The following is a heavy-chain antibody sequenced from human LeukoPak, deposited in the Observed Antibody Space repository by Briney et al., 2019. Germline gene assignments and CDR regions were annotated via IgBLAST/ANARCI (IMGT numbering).Heavy chain of an antibody. CDR2: IDWDDNK. V-gene: IGHV2-70*11. Sequence: ESGPTLVNPTQTLTLTCTFSGFSLTTSGVCVSWIRQPPGKALEWLARIDWDDNKHYSPSLKTRLTISEDTSKNQVVLTMTNMDPVDTATYFCARIRSSRCHDDYWGQGTLVTVSS. D-gene: IGHD6-19*01. CDR1: GFSLTTSGVC. CDR3: ARIRSSRCHDDY. J-gene: IGHJ4*02.